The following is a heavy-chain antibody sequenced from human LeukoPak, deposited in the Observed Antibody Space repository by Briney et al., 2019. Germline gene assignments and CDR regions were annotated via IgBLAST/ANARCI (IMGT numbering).Heavy chain of an antibody. CDR3: AKANRDGYNHY. D-gene: IGHD5-24*01. J-gene: IGHJ4*02. V-gene: IGHV3-23*01. CDR2: ISGSGGST. CDR1: GFTFSSYA. Sequence: GGSLRLSCAASGFTFSSYAMSWVRQAPGKGLEWVSAISGSGGSTYYADSVKGRFTISRYNSKNTLYLQMNSLRAEDTAVYYCAKANRDGYNHYWGQGTLVTVSS.